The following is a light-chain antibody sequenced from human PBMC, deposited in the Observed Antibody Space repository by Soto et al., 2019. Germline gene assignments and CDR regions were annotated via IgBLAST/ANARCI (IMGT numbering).Light chain of an antibody. J-gene: IGKJ1*01. Sequence: EIVLTQSPATLSLSPGERATLSCRASQSVSSNYLAWYRQRPGQAPGPLIYAASSRAPGISDRFSGSGSGTDFTLTISRLEPEDSAVYYCQQYGSVPWTFGQGTTVEIK. CDR3: QQYGSVPWT. CDR1: QSVSSNY. V-gene: IGKV3-20*01. CDR2: AAS.